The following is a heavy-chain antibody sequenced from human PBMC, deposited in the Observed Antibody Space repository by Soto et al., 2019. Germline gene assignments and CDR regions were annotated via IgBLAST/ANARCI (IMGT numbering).Heavy chain of an antibody. CDR1: GFTFGDYA. D-gene: IGHD3-9*01. J-gene: IGHJ3*02. CDR3: TSRLYYDIFTGYPLDAFDI. CDR2: IRSKAYGGTT. Sequence: GGSLRLSCTASGFTFGDYAMSWVRQAPGKGLEWVGFIRSKAYGGTTEYAASVKGRFTISRDDSKSIAYLQMNSLKTEDTAVYYCTSRLYYDIFTGYPLDAFDIWGQGTMVTVS. V-gene: IGHV3-49*04.